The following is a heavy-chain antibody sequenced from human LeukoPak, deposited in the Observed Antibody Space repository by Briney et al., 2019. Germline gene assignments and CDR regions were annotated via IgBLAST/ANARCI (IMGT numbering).Heavy chain of an antibody. Sequence: GGSLRLSCAASGFTFRNAWMSWVRQAPGKGLEGVGRIKSKTDGGTTDYAAPVKGRFTISRDDSKNTLYLQMNSLKTEDTAVYYCTTGGVIVVVITPDDAFDIWGQGTMVTVSS. V-gene: IGHV3-15*01. CDR2: IKSKTDGGTT. CDR1: GFTFRNAW. CDR3: TTGGVIVVVITPDDAFDI. J-gene: IGHJ3*02. D-gene: IGHD3-22*01.